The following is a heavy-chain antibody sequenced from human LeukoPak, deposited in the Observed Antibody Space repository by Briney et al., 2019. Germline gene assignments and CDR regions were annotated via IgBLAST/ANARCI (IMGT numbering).Heavy chain of an antibody. CDR3: ARVAIAGGGALDY. CDR2: ISSSSSYI. V-gene: IGHV3-21*04. D-gene: IGHD6-13*01. Sequence: GGSLRLSCAASGFTFSSYSMNWVRQAPGKGLEWVSSISSSSSYIYYADSVKGRFTISRDNAKNSLYLQMNSLRAEDTAVYYCARVAIAGGGALDYWGQGTLVTVSS. J-gene: IGHJ4*02. CDR1: GFTFSSYS.